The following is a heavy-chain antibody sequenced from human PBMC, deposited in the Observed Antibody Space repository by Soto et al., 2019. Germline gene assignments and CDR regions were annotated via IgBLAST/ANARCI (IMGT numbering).Heavy chain of an antibody. J-gene: IGHJ4*02. CDR2: INPILSMS. CDR3: ASSYGSGYRAFDY. Sequence: QVQLVQSGAEVKRPGSSVKVSCKASGDTFTFYSINWVRQAPGLGLEWMGRINPILSMSNYAQRFQGRVTMTADKSTSTAYMELSSVRSEDTDIYYCASSYGSGYRAFDYWGQGALVTVSS. V-gene: IGHV1-69*02. CDR1: GDTFTFYS. D-gene: IGHD3-10*01.